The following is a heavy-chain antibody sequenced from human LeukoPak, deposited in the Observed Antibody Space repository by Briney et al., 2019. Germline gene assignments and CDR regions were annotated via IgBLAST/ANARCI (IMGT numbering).Heavy chain of an antibody. CDR1: GDSFIENY. Sequence: PSETLSLTCAIYGDSFIENYWSWIRQPPGKGLEWIGEISHSGGTNYTNYNPSLKSRVTISIDTSKNQFSLRLSSVTAADTAVYYCARGSRLPLDFWDQGSLVTVSS. CDR3: ARGSRLPLDF. D-gene: IGHD3-16*01. V-gene: IGHV4-34*01. CDR2: ISHSGGTNYT. J-gene: IGHJ4*02.